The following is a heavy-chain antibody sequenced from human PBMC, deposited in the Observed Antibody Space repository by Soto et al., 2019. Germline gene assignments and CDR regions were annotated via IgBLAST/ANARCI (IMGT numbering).Heavy chain of an antibody. CDR3: ARLLLYSSRPPNWFHX. J-gene: IGHJ5*02. CDR2: IYLSGTT. D-gene: IGHD5-18*01. V-gene: IGHV4-39*01. Sequence: PETLSLTCTVSGGSISGISYYWGWIRQPPGKGLELIGNIYLSGTTYYNPSLKSRVTISYDTSKNQFSLNLRSVTAADTAVYYCARLLLYSSRPPNWFHXWGQATLVTVSX. CDR1: GGSISGISYY.